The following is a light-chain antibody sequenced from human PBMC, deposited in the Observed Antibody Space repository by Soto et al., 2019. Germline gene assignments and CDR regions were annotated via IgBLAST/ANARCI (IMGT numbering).Light chain of an antibody. Sequence: IVLTQSPDTLSLSPGERATLSCRASQSVTNSYLAWYQQKHGQAPRLLIYDASSRATGIPDRFSGSGSGAEYTLTISRLEPEDFAVYSCQQYGFSPITFGQGTRLAIK. V-gene: IGKV3-20*01. J-gene: IGKJ5*01. CDR1: QSVTNSY. CDR3: QQYGFSPIT. CDR2: DAS.